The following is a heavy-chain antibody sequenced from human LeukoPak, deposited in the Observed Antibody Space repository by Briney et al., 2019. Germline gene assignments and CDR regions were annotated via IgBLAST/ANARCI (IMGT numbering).Heavy chain of an antibody. CDR3: ARGYSSGWYHFDY. J-gene: IGHJ4*02. V-gene: IGHV1-69*05. CDR1: GGTFSSYA. Sequence: SVKVSCKASGGTFSSYAISWVRQAPGQGLEWMGGIIPIFGTANHAQKFQGRVTITTDESTSTAYMELSSLRSEDTAVYYCARGYSSGWYHFDYWGQGTLVTVSS. CDR2: IIPIFGTA. D-gene: IGHD6-19*01.